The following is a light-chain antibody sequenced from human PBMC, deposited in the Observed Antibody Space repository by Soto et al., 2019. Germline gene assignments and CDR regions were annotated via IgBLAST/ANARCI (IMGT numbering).Light chain of an antibody. V-gene: IGKV1-5*01. Sequence: DIQMTQSPSTLSASVGDRVTITCRASQSISSWLAWYQQKPGKAPKLLINDASNLESGVPSRFSGSGSGTEFTLTISSLQPDDFATYYCQQYNSYLYTFGQGNKLEIK. CDR1: QSISSW. CDR2: DAS. CDR3: QQYNSYLYT. J-gene: IGKJ2*01.